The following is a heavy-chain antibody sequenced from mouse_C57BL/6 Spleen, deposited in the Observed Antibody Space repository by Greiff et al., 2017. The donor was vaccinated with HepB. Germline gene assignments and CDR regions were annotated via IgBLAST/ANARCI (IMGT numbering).Heavy chain of an antibody. CDR3: ARDLGGFPYYYAMDY. V-gene: IGHV1-82*01. J-gene: IGHJ4*01. CDR2: IYPGDGDT. CDR1: GYAFSSSW. Sequence: QVQLQQSGPELVKPGASVKISCKASGYAFSSSWMNWVKQRPGKGLEWIGRIYPGDGDTNYNGKFKGKATLTADKSSSTAYMQLSSLTSEDSAVYFCARDLGGFPYYYAMDYWGQGTSVTVSS.